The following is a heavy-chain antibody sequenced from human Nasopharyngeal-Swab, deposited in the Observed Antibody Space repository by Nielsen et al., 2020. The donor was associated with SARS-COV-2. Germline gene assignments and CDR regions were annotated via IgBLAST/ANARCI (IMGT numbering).Heavy chain of an antibody. CDR1: GGSFNGFY. V-gene: IGHV4-34*01. Sequence: SETLSLTCSLSGGSFNGFYWNWIRQAPGKGLEWIGEIKHNERTNYNPTLKSRIAMLVDTSNNQVSLKVSSVSAGDTAVYYCARAGRVGDAYTGLDVWGQGTTVTVSS. D-gene: IGHD5-24*01. CDR3: ARAGRVGDAYTGLDV. J-gene: IGHJ6*02. CDR2: IKHNERT.